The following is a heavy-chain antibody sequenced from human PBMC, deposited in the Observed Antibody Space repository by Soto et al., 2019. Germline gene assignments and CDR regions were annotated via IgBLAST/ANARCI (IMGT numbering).Heavy chain of an antibody. V-gene: IGHV3-9*01. CDR3: AKGSYYDSGEYFQH. CDR2: ISWNSGSI. Sequence: EVQLVESGGGLVQPGRSLRLSCAASGFTFDDYAMHWVRQAPGKGLEWVSGISWNSGSIGYADSVKGRFTISRDNXXNSLYLQMNSLRAEDTALYYCAKGSYYDSGEYFQHWGQGTLVTVSS. D-gene: IGHD3-22*01. CDR1: GFTFDDYA. J-gene: IGHJ1*01.